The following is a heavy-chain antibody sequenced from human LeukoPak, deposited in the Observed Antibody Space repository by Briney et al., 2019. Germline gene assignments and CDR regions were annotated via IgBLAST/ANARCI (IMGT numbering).Heavy chain of an antibody. J-gene: IGHJ5*02. Sequence: ASVKVSCKASGYTFISYAMNWVRQAPGQGLEWMGWINTNTGNPTYAQGFTGRFVFSLDTSVSTAYLQISSLKAEDTAVYYCARSRAAAPRNWFDPWGQGTLVTVSS. CDR3: ARSRAAAPRNWFDP. D-gene: IGHD6-13*01. CDR1: GYTFISYA. CDR2: INTNTGNP. V-gene: IGHV7-4-1*02.